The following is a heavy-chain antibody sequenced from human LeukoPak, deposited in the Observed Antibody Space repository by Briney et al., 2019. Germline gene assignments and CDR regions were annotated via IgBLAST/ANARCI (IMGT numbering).Heavy chain of an antibody. J-gene: IGHJ3*02. CDR1: GFTFSSYA. CDR2: ISYDGSNK. CDR3: ARRPCSGGSCWNDAFDI. D-gene: IGHD2-15*01. V-gene: IGHV3-30*04. Sequence: GGSLRLSCAASGFTFSSYAMHWVRQAPGKGLKWVAVISYDGSNKYYADSVKGRFTISRDNSKNTLYLQMNSLRAEDAAVYYCARRPCSGGSCWNDAFDIWGQGTTVTVSS.